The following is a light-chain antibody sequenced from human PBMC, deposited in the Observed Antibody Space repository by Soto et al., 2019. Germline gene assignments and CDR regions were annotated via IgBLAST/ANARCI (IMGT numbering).Light chain of an antibody. J-gene: IGLJ3*02. Sequence: QSALTQPASVSGSPGQSITISCTGTSSDVGGYNSVCWHQQHPGKAPKLMIYEVYNRPSGVSDRFSASKSGNTASLSISGLQADDAADYYCSSFTSTNTWVFGGGTKVTVL. V-gene: IGLV2-14*01. CDR2: EVY. CDR1: SSDVGGYNS. CDR3: SSFTSTNTWV.